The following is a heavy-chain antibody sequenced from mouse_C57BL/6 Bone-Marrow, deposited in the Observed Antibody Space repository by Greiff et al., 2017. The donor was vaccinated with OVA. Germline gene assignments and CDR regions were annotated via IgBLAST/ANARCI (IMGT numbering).Heavy chain of an antibody. CDR3: ARWDDEPLRYYFDY. CDR1: GYSFTGYF. Sequence: VQLQQSGPELVKPGDSVKISCKASGYSFTGYFMNWVMQSHGQSLEWIGRINPYNGDTFYNQKFKGKATLTVDKSSSTAHMELRSLTSEDSAVYYCARWDDEPLRYYFDYWGQGTTLTVSS. J-gene: IGHJ2*01. D-gene: IGHD1-1*01. CDR2: INPYNGDT. V-gene: IGHV1-20*01.